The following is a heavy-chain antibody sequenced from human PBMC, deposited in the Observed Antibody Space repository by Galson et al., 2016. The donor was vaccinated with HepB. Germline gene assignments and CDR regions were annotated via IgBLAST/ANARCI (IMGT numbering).Heavy chain of an antibody. CDR1: GFAFSYYW. CDR2: TNSDGSNT. V-gene: IGHV3-74*01. D-gene: IGHD5-18*01. J-gene: IGHJ6*02. Sequence: SLRLPCAASGFAFSYYWLHWVRQAPGKGLVWVSHTNSDGSNTYYADSVKGRFTISRDNAKNTLYLQMNSLRAEDTAVYYCVRDRRQLWLERYGMDVWGQGTTVTVSS. CDR3: VRDRRQLWLERYGMDV.